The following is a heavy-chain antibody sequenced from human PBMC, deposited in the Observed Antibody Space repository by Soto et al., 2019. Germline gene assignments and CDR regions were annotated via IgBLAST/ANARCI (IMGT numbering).Heavy chain of an antibody. D-gene: IGHD3-3*01. CDR3: ARDASNYILSRGYYPSSTGMDD. J-gene: IGHJ6*02. Sequence: QVQVVESGGGLVQPGRSLRLSCAASGFTFSCFGMHWVRQAPGKGLEWVSLIWYDGGKKSYGDSVKGRFTISRDNSRNTVYLQNTSHGADDKADYYCARDASNYILSRGYYPSSTGMDDWGQGTTVTVSS. CDR2: IWYDGGKK. V-gene: IGHV3-33*01. CDR1: GFTFSCFG.